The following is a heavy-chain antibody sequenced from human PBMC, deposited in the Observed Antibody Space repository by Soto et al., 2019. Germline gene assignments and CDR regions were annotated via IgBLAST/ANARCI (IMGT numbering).Heavy chain of an antibody. D-gene: IGHD2-15*01. Sequence: GGSLRLSCAASGFTFSSYAMSWVRQAPGKGLEWVSAISGSGGSTYYADSVKGRFTISRDNSKNTLYLQMNSLRAEDTAVYYCAKAIKRGGYCSGGSCYPIYYFDYWGQGTLVTVSS. J-gene: IGHJ4*02. V-gene: IGHV3-23*01. CDR3: AKAIKRGGYCSGGSCYPIYYFDY. CDR2: ISGSGGST. CDR1: GFTFSSYA.